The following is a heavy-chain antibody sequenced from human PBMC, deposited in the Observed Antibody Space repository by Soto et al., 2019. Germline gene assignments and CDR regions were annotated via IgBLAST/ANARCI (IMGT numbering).Heavy chain of an antibody. V-gene: IGHV4-30-4*01. CDR1: GGPISSADYY. Sequence: SETLSLTCNVSGGPISSADYYWTLIRQSPGKGLEWIGYLYFNGGTQYNPSLRTPISMSLDTSKKHFSLKMRSVTGADTAVYYCARGISKYSSWYEPHTWFDSWGQGALVTVSS. CDR2: LYFNGGT. J-gene: IGHJ5*01. CDR3: ARGISKYSSWYEPHTWFDS. D-gene: IGHD6-13*01.